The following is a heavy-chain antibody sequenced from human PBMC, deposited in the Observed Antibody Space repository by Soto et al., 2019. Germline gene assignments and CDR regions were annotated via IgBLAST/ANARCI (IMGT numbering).Heavy chain of an antibody. J-gene: IGHJ5*02. CDR3: AKDRIGIAARHERWPHETSSGFDP. D-gene: IGHD6-6*01. CDR2: ISYDGSNK. Sequence: PGGSLRLSCAASGFTFSSYGMHWVRQAPAKGLEWVAVISYDGSNKYYADSVKGRFTISRDNSKNTLYLQMNSLRAEDTAVYYCAKDRIGIAARHERWPHETSSGFDPWGQGTLVTVSS. V-gene: IGHV3-30*18. CDR1: GFTFSSYG.